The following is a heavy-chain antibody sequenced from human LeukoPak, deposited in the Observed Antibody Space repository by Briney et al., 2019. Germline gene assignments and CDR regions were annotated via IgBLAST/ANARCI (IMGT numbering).Heavy chain of an antibody. V-gene: IGHV3-30*18. J-gene: IGHJ4*02. CDR3: AKRTYDSSV. CDR2: ISYDGSNK. Sequence: WRSLRLSCAASGFTFSSYGMHWVRQAPGKGLEWVAVISYDGSNKYYADSVKGRFTISRDNSKNTLYLQMNSLRAEDTAVYYCAKRTYDSSVWGQGTLVTVSS. CDR1: GFTFSSYG. D-gene: IGHD3-22*01.